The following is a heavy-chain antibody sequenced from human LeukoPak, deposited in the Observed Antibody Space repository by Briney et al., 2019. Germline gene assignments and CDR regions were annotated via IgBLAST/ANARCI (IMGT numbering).Heavy chain of an antibody. J-gene: IGHJ4*02. CDR1: GYTFTGYY. CDR2: INPNSGGT. V-gene: IGHV1-2*06. CDR3: ASGYCSGGSCSYYFDY. D-gene: IGHD2-15*01. Sequence: ASVKVSCKASGYTFTGYYMHWVRQAPGQGLEWMGRINPNSGGTNYAQKFQGRVTMTRDTSISTAYRELSRLRSDDTAVYYCASGYCSGGSCSYYFDYWGQGTLVTVSS.